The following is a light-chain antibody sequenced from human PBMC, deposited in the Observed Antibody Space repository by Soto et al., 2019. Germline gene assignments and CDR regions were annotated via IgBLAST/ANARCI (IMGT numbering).Light chain of an antibody. Sequence: QSALTQPASVSGSPGQSIPLSCTGTTSDVGGFDYVSWYQQHPGKVPKLMIFDVSNRPSGVSDRVSGSKSGNTASLTISGRQDEDEADDYCSSYTTTGTQVFGTGTKLTVL. CDR2: DVS. V-gene: IGLV2-14*03. J-gene: IGLJ1*01. CDR1: TSDVGGFDY. CDR3: SSYTTTGTQV.